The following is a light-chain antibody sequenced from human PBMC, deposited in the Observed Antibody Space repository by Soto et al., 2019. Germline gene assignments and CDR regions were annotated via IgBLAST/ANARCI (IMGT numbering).Light chain of an antibody. Sequence: QSVLTQPPSASGSPGQSVTISCTGTRSDVGGYNYVSWYQQYPGKAPKLIIYAVTERPSGVPDRFSGSKSGNTASLTVSGLQTEDEADYYCSSYAGWINWVFGGGTKLTV. J-gene: IGLJ3*02. CDR1: RSDVGGYNY. V-gene: IGLV2-8*01. CDR2: AVT. CDR3: SSYAGWINWV.